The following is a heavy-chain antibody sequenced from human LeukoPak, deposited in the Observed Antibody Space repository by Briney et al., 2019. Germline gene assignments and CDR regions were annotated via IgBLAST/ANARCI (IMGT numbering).Heavy chain of an antibody. CDR1: GYSFTSYW. CDR2: IDHSDSNT. CDR3: ARQLYSDYDPDY. Sequence: GETLNISCEGYGYSFTSYWISWVRQMPGKGLEWMGRIDHSDSNTNYSPSFKGHVTISADKSISTAYLQWSSLKASDTAMYYCARQLYSDYDPDYWGQGTLVTVSS. D-gene: IGHD5-12*01. J-gene: IGHJ4*02. V-gene: IGHV5-10-1*01.